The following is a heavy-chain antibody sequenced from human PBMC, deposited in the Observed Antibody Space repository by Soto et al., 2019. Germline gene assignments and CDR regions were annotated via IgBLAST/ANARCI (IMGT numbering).Heavy chain of an antibody. CDR2: INHSGST. V-gene: IGHV4-34*01. Sequence: SETLSLTCAVYGGSFSGYYWSWIRQPPGKGLEWIGEINHSGSTNYNPSLKSRVTISVDTSKNQFSLKLSSVTAADTAVYYCASAAAMRWNYYYYYGMDVWGQGTTVT. D-gene: IGHD2-2*01. J-gene: IGHJ6*02. CDR3: ASAAAMRWNYYYYYGMDV. CDR1: GGSFSGYY.